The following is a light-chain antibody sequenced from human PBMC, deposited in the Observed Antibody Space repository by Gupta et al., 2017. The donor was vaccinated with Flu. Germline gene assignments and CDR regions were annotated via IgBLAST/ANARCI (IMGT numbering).Light chain of an antibody. J-gene: IGKJ4*01. CDR2: GAS. CDR1: QSLSSSY. CDR3: HQDGTSPLT. V-gene: IGKV3-20*01. Sequence: DIVLTQSPGTLSLSPGERATLSCRASQSLSSSYLAWYQQKGGQAPRLLIYGASSRATGSPDRFSGSGSGTDFTLTISRLEPEDFAVYYCHQDGTSPLTFGGGTKVEIK.